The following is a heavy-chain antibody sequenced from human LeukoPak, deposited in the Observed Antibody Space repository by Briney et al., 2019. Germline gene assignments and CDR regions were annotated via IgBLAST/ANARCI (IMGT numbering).Heavy chain of an antibody. Sequence: SQTLSLTCAISGDSVSSNSAAWNWIRQSPSRGLEWLGRTYYRSKWYNKSAVSVKSRITIDTDTSENQFSLQLNSVTPEDTAVYYCARDRWWLRFGGYYYYGMDVWGQGTTVTVSS. CDR1: GDSVSSNSAA. J-gene: IGHJ6*02. V-gene: IGHV6-1*01. CDR3: ARDRWWLRFGGYYYYGMDV. D-gene: IGHD5-12*01. CDR2: TYYRSKWYN.